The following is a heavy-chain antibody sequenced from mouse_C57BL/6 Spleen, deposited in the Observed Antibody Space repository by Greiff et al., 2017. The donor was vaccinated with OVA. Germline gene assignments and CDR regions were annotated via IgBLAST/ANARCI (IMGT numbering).Heavy chain of an antibody. V-gene: IGHV5-17*01. D-gene: IGHD1-1*01. J-gene: IGHJ3*01. Sequence: EVKLVESGGGLVKPGGSLKLSCAASGFTFSDYGLHWVRQAPEKGLEWVAYISSGSSTIYYADTVKGRFTISRDNAKNNLFLQMTSLRSEDTAMYYCARSDNTGIAYWGQGTLVTVSA. CDR2: ISSGSSTI. CDR1: GFTFSDYG. CDR3: ARSDNTGIAY.